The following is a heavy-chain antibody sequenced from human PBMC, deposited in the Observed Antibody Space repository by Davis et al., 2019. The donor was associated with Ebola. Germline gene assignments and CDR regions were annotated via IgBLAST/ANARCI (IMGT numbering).Heavy chain of an antibody. CDR1: GFSFSDYY. J-gene: IGHJ4*02. CDR3: ARDLRSPGGPFDY. D-gene: IGHD2-8*02. CDR2: ISSAGTIT. Sequence: GESLKISCAASGFSFSDYYMSWVRQAPGKGLEYISYISSAGTITYYADSVKGRFTISRVNAKNSLYLQMNSLRVEDTAVYYCARDLRSPGGPFDYWGQGTLATVSS. V-gene: IGHV3-11*01.